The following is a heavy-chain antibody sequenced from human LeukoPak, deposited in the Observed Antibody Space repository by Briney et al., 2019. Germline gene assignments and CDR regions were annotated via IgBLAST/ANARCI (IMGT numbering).Heavy chain of an antibody. V-gene: IGHV3-23*01. J-gene: IGHJ1*01. D-gene: IGHD1-26*01. Sequence: GGSLRLSCAASGFTFSTNPMTWVRQAPGKGLEWVSAISGSGGSTYYADSVKGRFTISRDNSKNTLYLQMNSLRAEDTAVYYCAKDRGSYSGEYFQHWGQGTLVTVSS. CDR2: ISGSGGST. CDR3: AKDRGSYSGEYFQH. CDR1: GFTFSTNP.